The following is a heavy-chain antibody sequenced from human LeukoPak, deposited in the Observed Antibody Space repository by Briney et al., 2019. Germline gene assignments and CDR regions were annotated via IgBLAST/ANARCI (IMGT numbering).Heavy chain of an antibody. D-gene: IGHD4-11*01. CDR1: GFTFSNHG. J-gene: IGHJ4*02. Sequence: GRSLRLSCVASGFTFSNHGMHWVRQAPGKGLEWVALISYDGSKRYHADSVKGRFTISRDDSKNTLYLQMNSLTAEDTALYYCARDYSANYCFDYWGQGTLVTVSS. V-gene: IGHV3-30*04. CDR3: ARDYSANYCFDY. CDR2: ISYDGSKR.